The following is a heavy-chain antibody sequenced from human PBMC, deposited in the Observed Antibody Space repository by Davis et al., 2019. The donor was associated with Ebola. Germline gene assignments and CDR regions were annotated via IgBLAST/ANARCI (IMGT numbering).Heavy chain of an antibody. CDR3: AKDTPVGNYYDSSPAYYFDY. J-gene: IGHJ4*02. D-gene: IGHD3-22*01. CDR1: GFTFSSYA. CDR2: ISGSGGST. Sequence: GGSLRLSCAASGFTFSSYAMSWVRQAPGKGLEWVSAISGSGGSTYYADSVKGRFTISRDNSKNTLYLQMNSLRAEDTAVYYCAKDTPVGNYYDSSPAYYFDYWGQGTLVTVSS. V-gene: IGHV3-23*01.